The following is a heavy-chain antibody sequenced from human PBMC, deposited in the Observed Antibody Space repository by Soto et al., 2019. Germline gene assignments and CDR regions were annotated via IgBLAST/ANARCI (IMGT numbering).Heavy chain of an antibody. CDR3: GRGVAAGVDF. V-gene: IGHV1-8*01. Sequence: QVQLLQSGAEVKNPGASVKVSCKASGYTFTSLDINWMRQAPGQGLEWMGWMSPKTGNAGYAQKFQDRVTMTWNMATSTAYMDLSSLTSKDTPVYYSGRGVAAGVDFWGQGPLVTVSS. CDR1: GYTFTSLD. J-gene: IGHJ4*02. CDR2: MSPKTGNA. D-gene: IGHD2-15*01.